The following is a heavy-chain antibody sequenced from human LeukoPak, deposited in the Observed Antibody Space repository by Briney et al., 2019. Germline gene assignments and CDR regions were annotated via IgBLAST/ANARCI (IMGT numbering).Heavy chain of an antibody. Sequence: SETLSLTCTVSGGSISSYYWSLIRQPPGKGLEWIGYIYYSGSTNYNPSLKSRVTISVDTSKNQFSLKLSSVTAADTAVYYCARARGYSYGDYFDYWGQGTLVTVSS. V-gene: IGHV4-59*08. D-gene: IGHD5-18*01. CDR2: IYYSGST. CDR1: GGSISSYY. J-gene: IGHJ4*02. CDR3: ARARGYSYGDYFDY.